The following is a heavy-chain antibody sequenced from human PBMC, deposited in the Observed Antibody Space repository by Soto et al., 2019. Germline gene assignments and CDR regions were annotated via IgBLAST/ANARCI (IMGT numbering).Heavy chain of an antibody. CDR2: ISASGGST. V-gene: IGHV3-23*01. CDR3: AKYFFVFQSAPPYYFDY. CDR1: GFTFSNYA. Sequence: EVQLLESGGGLVQPGGSLRLSCAASGFTFSNYAMNWVRQAPGKGLEWVSAISASGGSTYYADSVRGRFIIARDNAKKGPHPIMDSLRAEDTALYDCAKYFFVFQSAPPYYFDYWGQGTLVTVSS. D-gene: IGHD3-3*01. J-gene: IGHJ4*02.